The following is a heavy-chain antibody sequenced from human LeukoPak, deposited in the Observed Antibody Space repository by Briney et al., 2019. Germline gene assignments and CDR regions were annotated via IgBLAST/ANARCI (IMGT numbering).Heavy chain of an antibody. CDR1: GFTFDDYA. V-gene: IGHV3-9*01. CDR2: ISWNSGSI. D-gene: IGHD1-1*01. Sequence: PGGSLRLSCAASGFTFDDYAMHWVRQAPGKGLEWVSGISWNSGSIGYADSVKGRFTISRDNTKNSLYLQMNSLRAEDAALYYCAKDLKLAPPMGYYYGMDVWGQGTTVTVSS. J-gene: IGHJ6*02. CDR3: AKDLKLAPPMGYYYGMDV.